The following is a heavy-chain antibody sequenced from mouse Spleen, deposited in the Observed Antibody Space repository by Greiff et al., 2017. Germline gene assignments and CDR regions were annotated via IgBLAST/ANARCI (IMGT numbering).Heavy chain of an antibody. CDR1: GFTFSSYG. J-gene: IGHJ2*01. V-gene: IGHV5-9-2*01. Sequence: DVKLVESGGGLVKPGGSLKLSCAASGFTFSSYGMSWVRQTPEKRLEWVATISGGGSYTYYPDSVKGRFTISRDNAKNNLYLQMSSLRSEDTALYYCARQGFDYWGQGTTLTVSS. CDR2: ISGGGSYT. CDR3: ARQGFDY.